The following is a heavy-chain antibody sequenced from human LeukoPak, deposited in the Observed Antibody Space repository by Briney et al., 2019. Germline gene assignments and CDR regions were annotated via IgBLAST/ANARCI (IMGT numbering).Heavy chain of an antibody. Sequence: ASVKVSCKASGYTFTSCDINWVRQATGQGLEWMGWMNPNSGNTGYGQSFQGRTTMTRDISIGTAYMELSNLTSEDTATYYCTRGSSGRRDNWGQGTLVTVSA. V-gene: IGHV1-8*01. J-gene: IGHJ4*02. CDR1: GYTFTSCD. D-gene: IGHD6-19*01. CDR2: MNPNSGNT. CDR3: TRGSSGRRDN.